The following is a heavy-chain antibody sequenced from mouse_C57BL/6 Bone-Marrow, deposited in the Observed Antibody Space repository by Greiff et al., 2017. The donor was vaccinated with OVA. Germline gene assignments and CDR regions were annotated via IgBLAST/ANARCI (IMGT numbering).Heavy chain of an antibody. J-gene: IGHJ2*01. V-gene: IGHV1-50*01. CDR3: ARLEDYEYYFDY. CDR2: IDPSDSYI. D-gene: IGHD2-4*01. CDR1: GYTFTSYW. Sequence: VQLQQPGAELVKPGASVKLSCKASGYTFTSYWMPWVKQRPGQGLEWIGEIDPSDSYINYNQKFKGKATLTVDTSSSTAYMQLSSLTSEDSAVYYCARLEDYEYYFDYWGQGTTLTVSS.